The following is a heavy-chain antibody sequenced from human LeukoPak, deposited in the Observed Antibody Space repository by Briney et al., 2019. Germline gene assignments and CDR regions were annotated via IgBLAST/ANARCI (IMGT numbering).Heavy chain of an antibody. CDR1: GFTFSDYY. CDR2: ISSSGSTI. D-gene: IGHD2-15*01. J-gene: IGHJ6*02. V-gene: IGHV3-11*01. CDR3: ARDPVVVVPYGMDV. Sequence: GGSLRLSCAASGFTFSDYYMSWIRQAPGKGLEWVSYISSSGSTIYYADSVKGRFTISRDNAKNSLYLQMDSLRAEDTAVYYCARDPVVVVPYGMDVWGQGTTVTVSS.